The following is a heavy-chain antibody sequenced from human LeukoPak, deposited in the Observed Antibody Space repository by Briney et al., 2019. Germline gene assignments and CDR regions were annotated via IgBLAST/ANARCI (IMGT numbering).Heavy chain of an antibody. CDR3: ARTTEGYCRGRSCYSYYQYMDV. CDR1: GGSISSYY. V-gene: IGHV4-59*01. CDR2: IYYSEST. Sequence: PSETLSLTCTVSGGSISSYYWSWSRHPPGNGLERIGNIYYSESTNYNPSLKSRVTISVDPSKNQFSLKLSSVTAADTAVYYCARTTEGYCRGRSCYSYYQYMDVWGKGTTVTVSS. D-gene: IGHD2-15*01. J-gene: IGHJ6*03.